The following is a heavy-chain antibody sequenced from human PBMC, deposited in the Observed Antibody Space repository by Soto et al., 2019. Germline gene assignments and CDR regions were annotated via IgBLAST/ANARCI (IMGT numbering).Heavy chain of an antibody. CDR2: IGIGSSTT. J-gene: IGHJ4*02. Sequence: GGSLRLSCAASGFTFRNYGMNWVRQAPGKGLEWVSYIGIGSSTTYYADSVKGRFTISRDNAKNSLYLQMNSLRAEDTAVYYCARDRLAGVEVTTIPEFDYWGQGTLVTVSS. CDR3: ARDRLAGVEVTTIPEFDY. D-gene: IGHD2-21*02. CDR1: GFTFRNYG. V-gene: IGHV3-48*01.